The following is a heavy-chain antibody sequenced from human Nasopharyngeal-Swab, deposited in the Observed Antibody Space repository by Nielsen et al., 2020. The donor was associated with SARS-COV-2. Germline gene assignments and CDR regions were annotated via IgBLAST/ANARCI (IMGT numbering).Heavy chain of an antibody. CDR3: ATGYAIAAAGTIDY. CDR1: GYTFTSYD. Sequence: ASVKVSCKASGYTFTSYDINWVRQATGQGLEWMGWMNPNSGNTGYAQKFQGRVTMTRNTSISTAYMELSSLRSEDTAVYYCATGYAIAAAGTIDYWGQGTLVTVSS. CDR2: MNPNSGNT. J-gene: IGHJ4*02. D-gene: IGHD6-13*01. V-gene: IGHV1-8*01.